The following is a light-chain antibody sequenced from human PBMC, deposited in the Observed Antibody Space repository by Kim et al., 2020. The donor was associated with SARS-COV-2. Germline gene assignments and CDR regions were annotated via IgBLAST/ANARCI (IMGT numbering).Light chain of an antibody. J-gene: IGLJ2*01. CDR1: SNYVGGYKY. V-gene: IGLV2-11*01. CDR3: CSYAGSYMVV. CDR2: EVS. Sequence: GQSLTIACTGTSNYVGGYKYVSWYQQHPGKAPNLMIYEVSERPSGVPDRFSGYKSDNTASLTISGLQAEDEADYYCCSYAGSYMVVFGGGTQLTVL.